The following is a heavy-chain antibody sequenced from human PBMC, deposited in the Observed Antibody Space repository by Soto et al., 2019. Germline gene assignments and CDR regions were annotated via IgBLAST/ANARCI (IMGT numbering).Heavy chain of an antibody. CDR1: GFTFSSYG. J-gene: IGHJ6*02. V-gene: IGHV3-33*01. CDR3: ARGDSGYDNYYYYGIDV. CDR2: IWYDGSNK. D-gene: IGHD5-12*01. Sequence: PGGSLRLSCAASGFTFSSYGMHWVRQAPGKGLEWVAVIWYDGSNKYYADSVKGRFTISRDNSKNTLYLQMNSLRAEDTAVYYCARGDSGYDNYYYYGIDVWGQGTTVTVSS.